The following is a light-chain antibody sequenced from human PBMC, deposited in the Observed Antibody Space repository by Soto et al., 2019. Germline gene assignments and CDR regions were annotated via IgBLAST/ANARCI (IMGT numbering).Light chain of an antibody. J-gene: IGKJ2*01. CDR1: RSFASSY. CDR2: AAS. Sequence: EIELTQSPVTLSLSPGERATLSCRASRSFASSYLGWYQQKPGQAPRLLIYAASTRATGVPDRFSGSGSATDFTLTISRLEPEDSAVYYCHHYDASPPYTFGQGTKLEIK. V-gene: IGKV3-20*01. CDR3: HHYDASPPYT.